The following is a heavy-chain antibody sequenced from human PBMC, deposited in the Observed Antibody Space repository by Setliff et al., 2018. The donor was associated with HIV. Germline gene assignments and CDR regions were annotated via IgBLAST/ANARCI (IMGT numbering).Heavy chain of an antibody. CDR1: GFTFNHYG. J-gene: IGHJ4*02. Sequence: SVKVSCKTSGFTFNHYGITWVRQAPGQGLEWMGWISAYNGDTKYSQTFQGRVTMTTDTSTATAFMELRSLRSDDTAVYYCARDPSNTSGWLPYYDYWGQGTLVTVSS. D-gene: IGHD6-19*01. CDR3: ARDPSNTSGWLPYYDY. CDR2: ISAYNGDT. V-gene: IGHV1-18*01.